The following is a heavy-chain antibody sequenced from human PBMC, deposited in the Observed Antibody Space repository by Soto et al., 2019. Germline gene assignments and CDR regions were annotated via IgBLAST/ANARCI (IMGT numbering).Heavy chain of an antibody. CDR2: ISGSGGST. D-gene: IGHD3-9*01. CDR1: GFTFSSYA. V-gene: IGHV3-23*01. J-gene: IGHJ4*02. Sequence: LRLSCAASGFTFSSYAMSWVRQAPGKGLEWVSAISGSGGSTYYADSVKGRFTISRDNSKNTLYLQMNSLRAEDTAVYYCARTDYDILTGYFDYWGQGTLVTVSS. CDR3: ARTDYDILTGYFDY.